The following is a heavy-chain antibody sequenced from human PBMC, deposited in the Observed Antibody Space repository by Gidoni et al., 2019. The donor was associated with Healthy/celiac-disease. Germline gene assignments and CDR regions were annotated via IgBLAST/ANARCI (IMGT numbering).Heavy chain of an antibody. CDR1: GFTFSSYA. Sequence: EVQLLESGGGLVQPGGSLRLSCAASGFTFSSYAMSWVRQAPGKGLEGVSAISGSGGSAYYADSVKGRFTISRDNSKNTLYLQMNSLRAEDTAVYYCAKDASPYDILTGYLGYWGQGTLVTVSS. CDR2: ISGSGGSA. D-gene: IGHD3-9*01. V-gene: IGHV3-23*01. J-gene: IGHJ4*02. CDR3: AKDASPYDILTGYLGY.